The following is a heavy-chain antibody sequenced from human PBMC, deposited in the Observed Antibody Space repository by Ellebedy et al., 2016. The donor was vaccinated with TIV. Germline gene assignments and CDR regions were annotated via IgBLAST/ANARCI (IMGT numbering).Heavy chain of an antibody. Sequence: SETLSLTXTVSGGSISSYYWSWIRQPPGKGLEWIGYIYYSGSTNYNPSLKSRVTISVDTSKNQFSLKLSSVTAADTAVYYCATTTNDYYDSSGFDYWGQGTLVTVSS. J-gene: IGHJ4*02. CDR1: GGSISSYY. CDR2: IYYSGST. V-gene: IGHV4-59*08. CDR3: ATTTNDYYDSSGFDY. D-gene: IGHD3-22*01.